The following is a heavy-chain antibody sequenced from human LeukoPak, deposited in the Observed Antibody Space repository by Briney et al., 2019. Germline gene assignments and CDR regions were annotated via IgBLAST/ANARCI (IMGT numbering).Heavy chain of an antibody. Sequence: SETLSLTCTVSGGSISSGDYYWSWIRQPPGTGLEWIGYIYYSGSTYYNPSLKSRVTISVDTSKNQFSLKLSSVTAADTAVYYCARRSVVPAAIFDYWGQGTLVTVSS. V-gene: IGHV4-30-4*01. D-gene: IGHD2-2*01. CDR1: GGSISSGDYY. CDR2: IYYSGST. CDR3: ARRSVVPAAIFDY. J-gene: IGHJ4*02.